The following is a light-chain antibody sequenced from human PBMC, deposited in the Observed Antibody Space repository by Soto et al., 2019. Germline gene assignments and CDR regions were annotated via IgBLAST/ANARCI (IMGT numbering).Light chain of an antibody. CDR1: SSKIAAGFD. V-gene: IGLV1-40*01. Sequence: QSVLTQPPSVSGAPGQRVTISCGGSSSKIAAGFDVHWYQQHPGKAPKLMTYDVSKRPSGVPDRFSGSKSGNTASLTISGLQAEDEADYYCCSYAGSNTYVFGTGTRSPS. J-gene: IGLJ1*01. CDR2: DVS. CDR3: CSYAGSNTYV.